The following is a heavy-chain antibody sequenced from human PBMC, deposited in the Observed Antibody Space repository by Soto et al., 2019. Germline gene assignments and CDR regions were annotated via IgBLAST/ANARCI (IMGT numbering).Heavy chain of an antibody. CDR3: AKDTAMVIGSFDY. CDR1: GFTFSSYA. J-gene: IGHJ4*02. V-gene: IGHV3-23*01. CDR2: ISGSGGST. D-gene: IGHD5-18*01. Sequence: GGSLRLACAASGFTFSSYAMSWVRQAPGKGLEWVSAISGSGGSTYYADSVKGRFTISRDNSKNTLYLQMNSLRAEDTAVYYCAKDTAMVIGSFDYWGQGTLVTVSS.